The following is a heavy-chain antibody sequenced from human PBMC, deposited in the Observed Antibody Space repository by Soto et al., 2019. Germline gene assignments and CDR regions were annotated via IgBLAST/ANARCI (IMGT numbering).Heavy chain of an antibody. CDR2: IYYSGST. Sequence: SETLSLTCTVSGGSISSGGYYWSWIRQHPGKGLEWIGYIYYSGSTYYNPSLKSRVTISVDTSKNQFSLKLSSVTAADTAVYYCARVEVRGVRYFDYSCQGTLGTVSS. CDR1: GGSISSGGYY. D-gene: IGHD3-10*01. CDR3: ARVEVRGVRYFDY. V-gene: IGHV4-31*03. J-gene: IGHJ4*02.